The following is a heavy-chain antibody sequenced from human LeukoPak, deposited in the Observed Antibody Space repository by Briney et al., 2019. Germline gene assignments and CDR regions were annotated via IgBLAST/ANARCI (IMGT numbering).Heavy chain of an antibody. CDR1: GFTFTTYG. CDR3: AKDVKMFRGPMIMRHFDY. Sequence: PGGSLRLSCAVSGFTFTTYGMHWVRQAPGKGLEWVALISFDGSEKYYADSVKGRFTISRDKSKNTLYLQMNSVRVDDTAVYFCAKDVKMFRGPMIMRHFDYWGQGTLVTVSS. D-gene: IGHD3-10*01. V-gene: IGHV3-30*18. J-gene: IGHJ4*02. CDR2: ISFDGSEK.